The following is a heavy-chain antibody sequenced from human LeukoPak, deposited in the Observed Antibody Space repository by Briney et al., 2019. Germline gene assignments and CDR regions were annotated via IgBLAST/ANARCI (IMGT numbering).Heavy chain of an antibody. Sequence: ASVKVSCTASGYTFTSNYIHWVRQAPGQGLEWMGWISAYNGNTNYAQKLQGRVTMTTDTSTSTAYMELRSLRSDDTAVYYCARGGGIAAAGDYWGQGILVTVSS. CDR2: ISAYNGNT. CDR3: ARGGGIAAAGDY. CDR1: GYTFTSNY. V-gene: IGHV1-18*04. J-gene: IGHJ4*02. D-gene: IGHD6-13*01.